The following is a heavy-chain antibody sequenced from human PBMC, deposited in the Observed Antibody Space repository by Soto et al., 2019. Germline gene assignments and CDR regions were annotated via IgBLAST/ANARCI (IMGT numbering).Heavy chain of an antibody. V-gene: IGHV3-74*03. CDR2: INSDGTNT. Sequence: CGSLRLWCAASGFICGGFGRPWVRQAPGKGPVWVARINSDGTNTKYADSVTGRFTISRDNAKNTLYLQINSLRAEDTAVSSCARDVMARGRVSNWFDPWAQGTVVTFSS. CDR3: ARDVMARGRVSNWFDP. J-gene: IGHJ5*02. CDR1: GFICGGFG. D-gene: IGHD3-10*01.